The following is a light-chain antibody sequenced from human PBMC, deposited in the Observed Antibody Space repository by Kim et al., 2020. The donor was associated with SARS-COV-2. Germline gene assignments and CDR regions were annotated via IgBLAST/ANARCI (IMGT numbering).Light chain of an antibody. V-gene: IGLV3-1*01. CDR1: KLGEKY. CDR2: QDN. J-gene: IGLJ2*01. Sequence: SYELTQPPSVSVSPGQTASIPCSGDKLGEKYTCWYQQKPGQTPVLVIYQDNKRPSGIPERFSGSNSGNTATLTISGTQAMDEADYYCQAWDSSTAIFGGGTKLTVL. CDR3: QAWDSSTAI.